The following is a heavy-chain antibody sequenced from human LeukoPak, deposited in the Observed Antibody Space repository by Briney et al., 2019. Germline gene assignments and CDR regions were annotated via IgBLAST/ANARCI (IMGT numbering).Heavy chain of an antibody. CDR2: ISYDGSNK. CDR1: GFTFSSYA. Sequence: GGSLRLSCAASGFTFSSYAMHWVRQAPGKGLEWVAVISYDGSNKYYADSVKGRFTISRDNSKTTLYLQMNSLRAEDTAVYYCARDLVHYDFWSGTPDYWGQGTLVTVSS. D-gene: IGHD3-3*01. V-gene: IGHV3-30*04. CDR3: ARDLVHYDFWSGTPDY. J-gene: IGHJ4*02.